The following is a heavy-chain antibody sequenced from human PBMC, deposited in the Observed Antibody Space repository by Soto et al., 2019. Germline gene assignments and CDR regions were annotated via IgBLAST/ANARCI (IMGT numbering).Heavy chain of an antibody. Sequence: GGSLRLSCAASGFTFSSYAMSWVRQAPGKGLEWVSAISGSGDSTYYADSMKGRFTISRDNAKSTLYLQMNSLRAEDTALYYCAKGRSYYYYYGVDVWGQGTTVTVSS. CDR2: ISGSGDST. CDR1: GFTFSSYA. J-gene: IGHJ6*02. V-gene: IGHV3-23*01. CDR3: AKGRSYYYYYGVDV.